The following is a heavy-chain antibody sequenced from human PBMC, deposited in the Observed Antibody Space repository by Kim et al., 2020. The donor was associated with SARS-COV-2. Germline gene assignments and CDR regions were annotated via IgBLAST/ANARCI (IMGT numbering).Heavy chain of an antibody. CDR1: GGSISNYY. D-gene: IGHD6-19*01. CDR3: ARGSGWYYFDY. CDR2: ISYSGST. V-gene: IGHV4-59*01. J-gene: IGHJ4*01. Sequence: SETLSLTCTVSGGSISNYYWSWIRQPPGKGLEWIGYISYSGSTNYNPPLKSRVTISVDTSKTQFSLKLTSVTAADTAVYYCARGSGWYYFDYWGQEPWSP.